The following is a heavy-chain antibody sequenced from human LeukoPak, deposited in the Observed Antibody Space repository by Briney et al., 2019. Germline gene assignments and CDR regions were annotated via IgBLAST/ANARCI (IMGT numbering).Heavy chain of an antibody. Sequence: GASVKVSCKASGGTFSSYAISWVRQAPGQGLEWMGGIIPIFGTANYAQKFQGRVTITTDESTSTAYVGLSSLRSEDTAVYYCARERRIAARSFDYWGQGTLVTVSS. V-gene: IGHV1-69*05. CDR2: IIPIFGTA. J-gene: IGHJ4*02. D-gene: IGHD6-6*01. CDR3: ARERRIAARSFDY. CDR1: GGTFSSYA.